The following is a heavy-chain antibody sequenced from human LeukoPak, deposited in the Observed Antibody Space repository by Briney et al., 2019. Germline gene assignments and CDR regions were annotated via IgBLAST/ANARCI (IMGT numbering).Heavy chain of an antibody. D-gene: IGHD4-17*01. CDR2: IYSGGST. V-gene: IGHV4-59*11. J-gene: IGHJ5*02. Sequence: SETLSLTCAVYGGSFSDHYWSWVRQPPRKGLEWIGFIYSGGSTKYDPSLASRVTMSLDTSKNQVSLNLRSMTAADTATYFCARGHYDLAPWGQGILVTVSS. CDR3: ARGHYDLAP. CDR1: GGSFSDHY.